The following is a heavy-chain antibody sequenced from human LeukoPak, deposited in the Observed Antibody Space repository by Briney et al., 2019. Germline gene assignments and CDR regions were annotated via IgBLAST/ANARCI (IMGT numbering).Heavy chain of an antibody. Sequence: GGSLRLSCAAAGFTFSKFAMHWVRQAPGKGLEWVAVVSYDGSYKYYADSVKGRFTISRDNAKNSLYLQMNSLRAEDTAVYYCARAGRDGYNWGYYFDYWGQGTLVTVSS. CDR2: VSYDGSYK. CDR3: ARAGRDGYNWGYYFDY. V-gene: IGHV3-30*04. D-gene: IGHD5-24*01. J-gene: IGHJ4*02. CDR1: GFTFSKFA.